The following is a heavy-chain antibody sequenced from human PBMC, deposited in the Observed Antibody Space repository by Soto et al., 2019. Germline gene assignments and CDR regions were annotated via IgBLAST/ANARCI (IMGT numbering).Heavy chain of an antibody. J-gene: IGHJ4*02. CDR3: ARSTQLWTPFDY. V-gene: IGHV4-34*01. D-gene: IGHD5-18*01. CDR1: GGSFSGYY. Sequence: QVQLQQWGAGLLKPSETLSLTCAVYGGSFSGYYWSWIRQPPGKGLEWIGEINHSGSTKYNPSLKRRVTISVDTSTNQFSLNLSSVTAADTAVYSCARSTQLWTPFDYWGQGTLVTVSS. CDR2: INHSGST.